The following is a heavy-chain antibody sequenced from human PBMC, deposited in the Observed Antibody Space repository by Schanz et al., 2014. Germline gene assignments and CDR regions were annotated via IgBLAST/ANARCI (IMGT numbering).Heavy chain of an antibody. Sequence: DVQLVESGGGLVQSGGSLRLSCAASGFNFGDYYMTWVRQAPGKGLESVAKINPDGSGKYYVVSVEGRFTISRDNAKKSLDLHMNSLRAEDTAVYYCARDPGGTKTHGLWGQGTLVTVSS. CDR2: INPDGSGK. CDR3: ARDPGGTKTHGL. V-gene: IGHV3-7*01. D-gene: IGHD2-15*01. CDR1: GFNFGDYY. J-gene: IGHJ4*02.